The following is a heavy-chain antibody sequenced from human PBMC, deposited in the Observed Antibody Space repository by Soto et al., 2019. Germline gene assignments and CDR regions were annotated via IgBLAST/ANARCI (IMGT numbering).Heavy chain of an antibody. V-gene: IGHV6-1*01. Sequence: SHTLSLTCAISGDSVSSNSAAWNWISQSPSRGLEWLGRTYYRSKWYNDYAVSVKSRITINPDTSKNQFSLQLNSVTPEDTAVYYCAREREGWYPSWFDPWGQGTLVTVSS. CDR2: TYYRSKWYN. CDR3: AREREGWYPSWFDP. J-gene: IGHJ5*02. CDR1: GDSVSSNSAA. D-gene: IGHD6-19*01.